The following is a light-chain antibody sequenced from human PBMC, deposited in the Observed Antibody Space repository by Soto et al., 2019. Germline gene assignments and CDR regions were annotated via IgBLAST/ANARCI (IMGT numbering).Light chain of an antibody. J-gene: IGKJ1*01. CDR2: DAS. V-gene: IGKV3D-15*01. Sequence: ERVLTHSPATLSVSPGGRATLSCRASQTIESNLAWYQQRPGQPPRLLIYDASTRATGIPDRFSGSGFGTEFTLTISGLQSEDSAVYYCQQNTAWPPWTFGQGTKVDIK. CDR3: QQNTAWPPWT. CDR1: QTIESN.